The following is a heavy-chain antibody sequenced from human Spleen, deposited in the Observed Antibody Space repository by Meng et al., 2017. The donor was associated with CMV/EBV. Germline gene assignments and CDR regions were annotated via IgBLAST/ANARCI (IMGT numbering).Heavy chain of an antibody. V-gene: IGHV3-53*01. D-gene: IGHD3-22*01. Sequence: GGSLRLSCAGSGFTVSKSYMSWVRQAPGKGLEWVSVIFSAGSTYYADSVKGRFTISRDNSQNTLYLQMNRLRAEDTAVYYCARGDSSPNWFDSWGQGTLVTVSS. CDR2: IFSAGST. CDR1: GFTVSKSY. J-gene: IGHJ5*01. CDR3: ARGDSSPNWFDS.